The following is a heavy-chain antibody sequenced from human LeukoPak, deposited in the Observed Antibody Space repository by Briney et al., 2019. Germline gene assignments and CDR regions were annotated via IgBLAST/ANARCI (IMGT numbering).Heavy chain of an antibody. CDR2: INPSGGST. V-gene: IGHV1-46*01. CDR3: ARGHYFDY. CDR1: GYTFSGHY. Sequence: ASVKVSCKASGYTFSGHYIHWVRQAPGQGLEWMGIINPSGGSTSYAQKFQGRVTMTRDMSTSTVYMELSSLRSEDTAVYYCARGHYFDYWGQGTLVTVSS. J-gene: IGHJ4*02.